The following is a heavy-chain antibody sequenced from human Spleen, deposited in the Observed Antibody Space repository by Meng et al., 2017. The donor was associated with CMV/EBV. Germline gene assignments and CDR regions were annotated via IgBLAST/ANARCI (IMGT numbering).Heavy chain of an antibody. CDR3: AKTLHRHGDYRDW. J-gene: IGHJ4*02. V-gene: IGHV3-30*02. D-gene: IGHD4-17*01. CDR1: GFTFSSYG. CDR2: IWYDGSNK. Sequence: GESLKISCAASGFTFSSYGMHWVRQAPGKGLEWVAVIWYDGSNKYFADSVKGRFSISRDNSKNTLYLQMDSLRLEDSAVYYCAKTLHRHGDYRDWWGQGTRVTVSS.